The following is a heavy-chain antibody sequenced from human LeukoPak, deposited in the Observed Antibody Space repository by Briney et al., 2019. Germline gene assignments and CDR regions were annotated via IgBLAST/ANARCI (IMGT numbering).Heavy chain of an antibody. CDR3: ARDYCSSTSCYERDAFDI. CDR2: IYYSGST. Sequence: SETLSLTCTVSGGSISSSSYYWGWIRQPPGKGLEWIGSIYYSGSTNYNPSLKSRVTISVDTSKNQFSLKLSSVTAADTAVYYCARDYCSSTSCYERDAFDIWGQGTMVTVSS. D-gene: IGHD2-2*01. V-gene: IGHV4-39*07. CDR1: GGSISSSSYY. J-gene: IGHJ3*02.